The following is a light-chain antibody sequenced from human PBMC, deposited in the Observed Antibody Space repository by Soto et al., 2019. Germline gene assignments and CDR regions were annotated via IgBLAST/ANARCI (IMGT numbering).Light chain of an antibody. CDR1: QSINSW. V-gene: IGKV1-5*03. J-gene: IGKJ4*01. CDR2: KSS. CDR3: QQYEAYPLT. Sequence: DIQLTQSPSTLSASVGDRVTITCRASQSINSWLAWYQQKPGKAPKLLVYKSSSLESGVPSRFSGSGSGTECTLTISTLQPDDFATDYCQQYEAYPLTFGGGPKVEI.